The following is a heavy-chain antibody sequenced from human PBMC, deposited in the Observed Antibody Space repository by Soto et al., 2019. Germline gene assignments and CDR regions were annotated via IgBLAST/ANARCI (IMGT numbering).Heavy chain of an antibody. CDR3: VRSMTTLTIDWLDP. J-gene: IGHJ5*02. D-gene: IGHD4-17*01. CDR1: GFTFSSYA. CDR2: ISASGGSP. Sequence: GGSLRLSCAASGFTFSSYAMTWVRQAPGKGLEWVSAISASGGSPYYADSVKGRFTISRDNSQSTLYLQMNSLRAEDTAVYYCVRSMTTLTIDWLDPWGRGTQVTVSS. V-gene: IGHV3-23*01.